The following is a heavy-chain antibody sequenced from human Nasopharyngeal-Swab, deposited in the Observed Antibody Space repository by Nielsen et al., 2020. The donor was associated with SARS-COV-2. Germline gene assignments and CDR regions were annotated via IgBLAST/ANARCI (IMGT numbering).Heavy chain of an antibody. Sequence: WIRQPPGKGLEWIGYIYYSGSTYYNPSLKSRVTISVDTSKNQFSLKLSSVTAADTAVYYCARGNFYYSDSRAFDYWGQGTLVTVSS. J-gene: IGHJ4*02. V-gene: IGHV4-31*02. CDR3: ARGNFYYSDSRAFDY. CDR2: IYYSGST. D-gene: IGHD3-22*01.